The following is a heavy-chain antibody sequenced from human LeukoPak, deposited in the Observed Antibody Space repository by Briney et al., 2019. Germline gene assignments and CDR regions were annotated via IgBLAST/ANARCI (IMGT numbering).Heavy chain of an antibody. CDR1: GFTFSSYS. CDR3: AREEGSGHVYMDV. Sequence: GWSLRLSCAASGFTFSSYSMNWVRQAPGKGLEWVSSISSSSSHIYYADSVKGRLTISRDNAKNSLYLQMNSLRAEDTAVYYCAREEGSGHVYMDVWGKGTTVTVSS. CDR2: ISSSSSHI. V-gene: IGHV3-21*01. D-gene: IGHD3-10*01. J-gene: IGHJ6*03.